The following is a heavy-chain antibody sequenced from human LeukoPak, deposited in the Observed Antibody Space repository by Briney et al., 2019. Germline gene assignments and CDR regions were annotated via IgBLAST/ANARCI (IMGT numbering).Heavy chain of an antibody. CDR2: IYYTGSP. J-gene: IGHJ5*02. D-gene: IGHD3-16*01. CDR1: SGSISNSF. V-gene: IGHV4-59*08. Sequence: SETLTLTCTVSSGSISNSFWNWIRQPPGKGLEWIGHIYYTGSPRYNPSLTSRVTISVDTSSNQFSLTLHSVTASDTAVYYCARRLPVESDASLDNWIGPWGQGALVTVSS. CDR3: ARRLPVESDASLDNWIGP.